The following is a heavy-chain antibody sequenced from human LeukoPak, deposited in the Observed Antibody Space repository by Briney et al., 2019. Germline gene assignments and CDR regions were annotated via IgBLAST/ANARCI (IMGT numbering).Heavy chain of an antibody. Sequence: GGSLRFSCAASGFTFSSYAMSWVRQAPGKGLEWVSAISGSGGSTYYADSVKGRFTISRDNSKNTLYLQMNSLRAEDTAMYYCARSYCSGGSCYYSFGYWGQGTLVTVSS. D-gene: IGHD2-15*01. V-gene: IGHV3-23*01. CDR2: ISGSGGST. CDR1: GFTFSSYA. J-gene: IGHJ4*01. CDR3: ARSYCSGGSCYYSFGY.